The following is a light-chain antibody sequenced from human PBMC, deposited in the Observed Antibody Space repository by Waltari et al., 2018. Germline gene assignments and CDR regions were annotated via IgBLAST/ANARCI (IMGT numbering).Light chain of an antibody. CDR1: SSDVGAYNF. V-gene: IGLV2-11*01. CDR3: CSFAGSSTYVV. Sequence: QSALTQPRSVSGSPGQSVTISCTGTSSDVGAYNFVSWYQQHPGRAPNFRIYEVRKRPLGVPYRFSGSKSGNTASLTISGLQAEDEADYFCCSFAGSSTYVVFGGGTKVTVL. J-gene: IGLJ2*01. CDR2: EVR.